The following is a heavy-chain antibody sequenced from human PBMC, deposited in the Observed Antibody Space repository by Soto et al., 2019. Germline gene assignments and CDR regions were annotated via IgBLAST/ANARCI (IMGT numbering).Heavy chain of an antibody. D-gene: IGHD3-22*01. Sequence: SESLSLTCAVSGGSISSSNWWSWVRQPPGKGLEWIGEIYHSGSTNYNPSLKSRVTISVDKSKNQFSLKLSSVTAADTAVYYCARRGDYYDSSGYYSSGAFDIWGQGTMVTVSS. CDR2: IYHSGST. J-gene: IGHJ3*02. CDR1: GGSISSSNW. CDR3: ARRGDYYDSSGYYSSGAFDI. V-gene: IGHV4-4*02.